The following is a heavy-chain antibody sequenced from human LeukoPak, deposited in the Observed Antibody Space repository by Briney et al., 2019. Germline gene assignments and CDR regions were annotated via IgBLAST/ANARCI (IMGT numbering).Heavy chain of an antibody. J-gene: IGHJ4*02. CDR2: IIPIFGTA. CDR3: ASSILGAYYFDY. V-gene: IGHV1-69*05. CDR1: GGTFSSYA. Sequence: SVKVSCKASGGTFSSYAISWVRQAPGQGLEWMGGIIPIFGTANYAQKFQGRVTITTDESTSPAYMELSSLRSEDTAVYYCASSILGAYYFDYWGQGTLVTVSS.